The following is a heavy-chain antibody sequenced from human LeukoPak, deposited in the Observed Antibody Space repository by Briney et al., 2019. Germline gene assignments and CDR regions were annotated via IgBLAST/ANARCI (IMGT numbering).Heavy chain of an antibody. Sequence: GGSLRLSCAASGFTFSDYYMSWIRQAPGKGLEWVSYISSSGSTIYYADSVKGRFTISRDNSKNTLYLQMNSLRAEDTAVYYCAKQQAVAYDILTGYTDYWGQGTLVTVSS. CDR2: ISSSGSTI. V-gene: IGHV3-11*01. D-gene: IGHD3-9*01. CDR3: AKQQAVAYDILTGYTDY. J-gene: IGHJ4*02. CDR1: GFTFSDYY.